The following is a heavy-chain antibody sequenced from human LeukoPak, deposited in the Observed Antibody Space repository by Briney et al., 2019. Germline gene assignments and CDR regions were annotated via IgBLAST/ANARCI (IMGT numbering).Heavy chain of an antibody. V-gene: IGHV3-23*01. Sequence: GGSLRLSCAASGFTFSSYAMSWVRQAPGKGLEWVSCTSSSGGNTFYADSMKGRLTISRDNSKNTLNLQVNSLRAEDTAIYYCAKSKGDNCYLSPDYWGQGTLVTVSS. CDR2: TSSSGGNT. CDR1: GFTFSSYA. D-gene: IGHD2-21*02. CDR3: AKSKGDNCYLSPDY. J-gene: IGHJ4*02.